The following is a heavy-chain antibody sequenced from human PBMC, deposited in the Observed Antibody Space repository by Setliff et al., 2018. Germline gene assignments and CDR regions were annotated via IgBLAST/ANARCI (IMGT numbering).Heavy chain of an antibody. V-gene: IGHV5-51*01. Sequence: PGESQKISCKGSGYSFTSYWIGWVRQMPGKGLEWMGIIYPGDSDTRYSPSFQGQVTISADKSISTAYLQWSSLKASDTAMYYCAKSDSSAYHYYYGMDVFVPGPTVTVSS. CDR2: IYPGDSDT. CDR1: GYSFTSYW. J-gene: IGHJ6*02. D-gene: IGHD3-22*01. CDR3: AKSDSSAYHYYYGMDV.